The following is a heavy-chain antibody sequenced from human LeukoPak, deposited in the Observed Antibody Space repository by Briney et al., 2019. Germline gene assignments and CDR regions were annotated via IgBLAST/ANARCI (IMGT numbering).Heavy chain of an antibody. V-gene: IGHV3-23*01. CDR3: AKEYSVRNQFDY. D-gene: IGHD1-14*01. CDR2: ISAGGGNT. J-gene: IGHJ4*02. Sequence: PGGSLRLSCAASGFTFSTYGMNWVRQAPGKGLEWVSAISAGGGNTYYADSEKGRFTISRDNSKNTLFLEMNSLRAEDTAVYYCAKEYSVRNQFDYWGQGTLVAVSS. CDR1: GFTFSTYG.